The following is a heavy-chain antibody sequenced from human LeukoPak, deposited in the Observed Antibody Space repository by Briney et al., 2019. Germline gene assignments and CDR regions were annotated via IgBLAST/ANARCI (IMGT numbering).Heavy chain of an antibody. J-gene: IGHJ3*02. D-gene: IGHD3-22*01. CDR3: ATRMIVVAGDAFDI. CDR2: FDPEDGET. CDR1: GYTLTELS. Sequence: ASVKVSCKVSGYTLTELSMHWVRLAPGKGLEWMGGFDPEDGETIYAQKFQGRVTMTEDTSTDTAYMELSSLRSEDTAVYYCATRMIVVAGDAFDIWGQGTMVTVSS. V-gene: IGHV1-24*01.